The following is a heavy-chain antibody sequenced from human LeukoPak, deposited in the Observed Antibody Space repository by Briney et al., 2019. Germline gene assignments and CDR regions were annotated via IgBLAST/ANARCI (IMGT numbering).Heavy chain of an antibody. J-gene: IGHJ4*02. CDR3: ARDEAIQLWLKGFDY. V-gene: IGHV3-30*19. CDR1: GFIFSSYG. D-gene: IGHD5-18*01. CDR2: MSYDGSNK. Sequence: GRSLRLSCVTSGFIFSSYGIHWVRQAPGKGLEWVAVMSYDGSNKYYADSVKGRFTISRDNSKNTLYLQMNSLRAEDTAVYYCARDEAIQLWLKGFDYWGQGTLVTVSS.